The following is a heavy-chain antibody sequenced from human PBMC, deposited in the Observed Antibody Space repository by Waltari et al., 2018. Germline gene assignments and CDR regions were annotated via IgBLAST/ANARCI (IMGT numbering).Heavy chain of an antibody. CDR1: GGSPSSYY. D-gene: IGHD5-12*01. CDR3: ARDNATSGYGP. CDR2: IYYSGST. Sequence: QVQLQESGPGLVKPSETLSLTCTVPGGSPSSYYWSWIRQPPGKGLEWIGYIYYSGSTNYNPSLKSRVTISVDTSKNQFSLKLSSVTAADTAVYYCARDNATSGYGPWGQGTLVTVSS. J-gene: IGHJ5*02. V-gene: IGHV4-59*01.